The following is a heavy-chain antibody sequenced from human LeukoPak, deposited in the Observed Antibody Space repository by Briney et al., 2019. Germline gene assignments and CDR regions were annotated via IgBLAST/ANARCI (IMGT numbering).Heavy chain of an antibody. Sequence: GGSLRLSCAASGFTFSSYEMNWVRQAPGKGLEWVSYISSSGSTIYYADSVKGRFTISRDNAKNSLYLQINSLRAEDTAIYYCARRGYYDSSGYDYWGQGTLVTVSS. V-gene: IGHV3-48*03. CDR3: ARRGYYDSSGYDY. CDR2: ISSSGSTI. J-gene: IGHJ4*02. CDR1: GFTFSSYE. D-gene: IGHD3-22*01.